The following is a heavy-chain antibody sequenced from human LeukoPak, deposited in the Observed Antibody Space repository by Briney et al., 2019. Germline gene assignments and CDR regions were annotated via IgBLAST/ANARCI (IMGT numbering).Heavy chain of an antibody. J-gene: IGHJ4*02. V-gene: IGHV1-2*02. CDR1: GYTFRDYY. D-gene: IGHD2-21*02. CDR3: ARGKTMVYCGGGCYRFDN. CDR2: INPNSGGT. Sequence: AAVTVSCKSSGYTFRDYYMHWLRQAPAQGREWVGWINPNSGGTNYAQKFQGRVPMTRDTSISTAYMELSRLLSGDTAVYYCARGKTMVYCGGGCYRFDNWGQGTLVTVSS.